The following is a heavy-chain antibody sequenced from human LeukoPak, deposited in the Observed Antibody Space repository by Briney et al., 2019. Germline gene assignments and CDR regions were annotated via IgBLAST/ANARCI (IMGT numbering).Heavy chain of an antibody. D-gene: IGHD1-26*01. CDR3: AKALVAGSYYVRDS. CDR1: GFTSYSMS. J-gene: IGHJ4*02. Sequence: QTGGSLRLSSVAYGFTSYSMSMTRHRQAPGEGLEWVSLISGSGGNTFYADSVKGRFTISRDNSKNTLYLQMNSLRAEDTAVYYCAKALVAGSYYVRDSWGQGTLVTVSS. V-gene: IGHV3-23*01. CDR2: ISGSGGNT.